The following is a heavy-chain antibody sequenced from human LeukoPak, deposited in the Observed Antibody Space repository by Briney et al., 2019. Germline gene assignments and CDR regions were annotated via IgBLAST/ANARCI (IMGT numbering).Heavy chain of an antibody. CDR1: GYTFTSYY. CDR3: ARVTGDLRFDY. J-gene: IGHJ4*02. CDR2: INPSGGST. V-gene: IGHV1-46*03. Sequence: ASVTVSCKASGYTFTSYYMHWVRQAPGQGLEWMGIINPSGGSTSYAQKFQGRVTMTRDTSTSTVYMELSSLRSEDTAVYYCARVTGDLRFDYWGQGTLVTVSS. D-gene: IGHD7-27*01.